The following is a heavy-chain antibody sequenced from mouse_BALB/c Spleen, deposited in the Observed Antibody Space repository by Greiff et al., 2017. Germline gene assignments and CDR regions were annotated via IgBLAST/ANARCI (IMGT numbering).Heavy chain of an antibody. CDR1: GYTFTSYY. CDR3: TRWGNYPAWFAY. J-gene: IGHJ3*01. Sequence: QVQLQQSGAELVKPGASVKLSCKASGYTFTSYYMYWVKQRPGQGLEWIGEINPSNGGTNFNEKFKSKATLTVDKSSSTAYMQLSSLTSEDSAVYYCTRWGNYPAWFAYWGQGTLVTVSA. V-gene: IGHV1S81*02. CDR2: INPSNGGT. D-gene: IGHD2-1*01.